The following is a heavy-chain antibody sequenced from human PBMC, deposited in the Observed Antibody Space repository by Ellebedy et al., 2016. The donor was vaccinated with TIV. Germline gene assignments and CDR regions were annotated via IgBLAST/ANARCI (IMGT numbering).Heavy chain of an antibody. J-gene: IGHJ3*02. CDR1: GFTFSSYE. Sequence: PGGSLRLSCAASGFTFSSYEMNWVRQAPGKGLEWVSYISSSGTTTYYADSVKGRFTISRDNAKNSLYLQMNSLRAEDTAVYYCAGDASGSYGSSDAFDIWGQGTMVTVSS. D-gene: IGHD1-26*01. CDR3: AGDASGSYGSSDAFDI. V-gene: IGHV3-48*03. CDR2: ISSSGTTT.